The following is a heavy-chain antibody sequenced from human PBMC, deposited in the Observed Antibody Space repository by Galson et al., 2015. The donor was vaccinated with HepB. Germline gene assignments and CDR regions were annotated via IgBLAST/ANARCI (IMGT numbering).Heavy chain of an antibody. CDR2: ISAHNGDT. Sequence: SVKVSCKASGYTSMAYGISWVRQAPGQGLEWMGWISAHNGDTKYAQKVQARVTMTTDTSTNTAYMELRSLTYDDTAVYYCARDSSFYVTTVDDTFDVWGQGTMVSVSS. J-gene: IGHJ3*01. CDR3: ARDSSFYVTTVDDTFDV. D-gene: IGHD4-23*01. CDR1: GYTSMAYG. V-gene: IGHV1-18*04.